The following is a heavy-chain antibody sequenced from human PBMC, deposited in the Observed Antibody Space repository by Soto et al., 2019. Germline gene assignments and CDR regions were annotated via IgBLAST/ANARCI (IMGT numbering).Heavy chain of an antibody. Sequence: GASVKVSCKASGYTFTGYYMHWVRQAPGQGLEWMGWINPNSGGTNYAQKFQGRVTMTRDTSISTAYMELSRLRSDDTAVYYCARWRYSSSSPRPFDYWGQGTLVTVSS. D-gene: IGHD6-6*01. V-gene: IGHV1-2*02. CDR2: INPNSGGT. CDR1: GYTFTGYY. CDR3: ARWRYSSSSPRPFDY. J-gene: IGHJ4*02.